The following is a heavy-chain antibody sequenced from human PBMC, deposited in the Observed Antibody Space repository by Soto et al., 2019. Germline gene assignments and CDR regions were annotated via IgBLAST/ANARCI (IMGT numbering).Heavy chain of an antibody. D-gene: IGHD1-7*01. Sequence: SVKVSCKASGGTFSIYSISWVRQAPGQGLEWMGGIIPIFGTANYAQKFQGRVTITADESTSTAYMELSSLRSEDTAVYYCARDRGYHRAEELRRAFDIWGQGTMVTISS. CDR1: GGTFSIYS. CDR2: IIPIFGTA. J-gene: IGHJ3*02. V-gene: IGHV1-69*13. CDR3: ARDRGYHRAEELRRAFDI.